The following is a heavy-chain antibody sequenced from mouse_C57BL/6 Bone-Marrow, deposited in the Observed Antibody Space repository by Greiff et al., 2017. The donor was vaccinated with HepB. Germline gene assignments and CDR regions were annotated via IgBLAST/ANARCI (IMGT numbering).Heavy chain of an antibody. J-gene: IGHJ3*01. CDR1: GYTFTSYG. V-gene: IGHV1-81*01. CDR2: IYPRSGNT. CDR3: ARDYYYGSSYVWFAY. Sequence: QVQLQQSGAELARPGASVKLSCKASGYTFTSYGISWVKQRTGQGLEWIGEIYPRSGNTYYNEKFKGKATLTAYKSSSTAYMELRSLTSEDSAVYFCARDYYYGSSYVWFAYWGQGTLVTVSA. D-gene: IGHD1-1*01.